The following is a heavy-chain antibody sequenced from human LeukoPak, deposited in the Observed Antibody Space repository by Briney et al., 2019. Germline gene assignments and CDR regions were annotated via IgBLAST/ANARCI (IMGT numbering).Heavy chain of an antibody. V-gene: IGHV1-69*13. Sequence: GASVKVSCKASGGTFSSYSISWVRQAPGQGLEWMGGIIPIFGTANYAQKFQGRVTITADESTSTAYMELSSLRSEDTAVYYCARAPTAAGTHYYYYMDVWGKGTTVTIS. J-gene: IGHJ6*03. CDR1: GGTFSSYS. CDR2: IIPIFGTA. D-gene: IGHD6-13*01. CDR3: ARAPTAAGTHYYYYMDV.